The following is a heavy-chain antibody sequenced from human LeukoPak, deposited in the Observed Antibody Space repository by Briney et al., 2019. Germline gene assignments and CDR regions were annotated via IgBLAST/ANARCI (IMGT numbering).Heavy chain of an antibody. CDR3: AFGGVIAWYFDY. Sequence: GGSLRLSCAASGFAFSFYWLSWVRQAPGKGLEWVASIKQDGTEEQYVDSVKGRFTISRDTAKSSLYLQMNSLRGEDTAVYYCAFGGVIAWYFDYWGQGTLVTVSS. CDR1: GFAFSFYW. V-gene: IGHV3-7*01. D-gene: IGHD3-16*02. J-gene: IGHJ4*02. CDR2: IKQDGTEE.